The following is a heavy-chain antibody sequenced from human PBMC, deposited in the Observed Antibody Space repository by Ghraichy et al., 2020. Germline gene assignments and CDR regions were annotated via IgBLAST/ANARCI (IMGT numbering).Heavy chain of an antibody. CDR3: ARDRILANP. J-gene: IGHJ5*02. CDR2: IKQDGSEK. Sequence: GESLNISCAASGFTFSSYWMSWVRQAPGKGLEWVANIKQDGSEKYYVDSVKGRFTISRDNAKNSLYLQMNSLRAEDTAVYYCARDRILANPWGQGTLVTVSS. D-gene: IGHD2-15*01. V-gene: IGHV3-7*01. CDR1: GFTFSSYW.